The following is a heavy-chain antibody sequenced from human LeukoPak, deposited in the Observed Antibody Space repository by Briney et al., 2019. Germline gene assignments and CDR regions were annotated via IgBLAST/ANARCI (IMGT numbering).Heavy chain of an antibody. CDR3: ARDETRHTYENSDYYPDAFDV. J-gene: IGHJ3*01. D-gene: IGHD3-22*01. V-gene: IGHV3-11*01. CDR1: GFTFNDYY. CDR2: ISSSGATT. Sequence: PGGSLRLSCAASGFTFNDYYMAWIRQAPGAGLEWVSYISSSGATTNYADSVKGRFTISRDNAKKEVFLQMNSLRADHTAVYFCARDETRHTYENSDYYPDAFDVWGQGTMVTVSS.